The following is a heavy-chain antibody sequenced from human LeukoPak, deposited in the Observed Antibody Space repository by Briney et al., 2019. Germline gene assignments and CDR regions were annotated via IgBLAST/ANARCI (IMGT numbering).Heavy chain of an antibody. D-gene: IGHD1-7*01. CDR1: GFTFSSYA. J-gene: IGHJ4*02. CDR2: IHYDSTTE. V-gene: IGHV3-30*02. CDR3: AKDWNWAIDY. Sequence: GRSLRLSCAASGFTFSSYAMHWVRQAPGKGLEWVAYIHYDSTTEDYADSVKGRFTISRDNSKNTLFLQMNNLRVEDMAVFYCAKDWNWAIDYWGQGTLVTVSS.